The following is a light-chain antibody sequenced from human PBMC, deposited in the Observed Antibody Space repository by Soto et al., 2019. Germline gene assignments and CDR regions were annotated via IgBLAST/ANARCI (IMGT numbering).Light chain of an antibody. V-gene: IGKV1-39*01. CDR1: QSIVTY. Sequence: DIQMTQSPSSLSASVGDRVTITCRASQSIVTYLNWYLQKPGKAPKLLMDAASNLQSGVPSRFSGSGSGTDFTLTISSLRPEDFATYFCQQSYSTPPWTFGQGTKVDIK. CDR3: QQSYSTPPWT. J-gene: IGKJ1*01. CDR2: AAS.